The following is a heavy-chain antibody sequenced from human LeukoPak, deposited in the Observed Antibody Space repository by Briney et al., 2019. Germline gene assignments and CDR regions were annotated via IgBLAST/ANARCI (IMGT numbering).Heavy chain of an antibody. V-gene: IGHV3-74*03. J-gene: IGHJ4*02. D-gene: IGHD7-27*01. Sequence: GGSLRLSCAASGFTFSNYWMHWVRQAPGKGLVWVSRTNSDGSRTTYADSVKGRFTISRDNAKNTLYLQMNSLRAEDTAVYYCARAGLIKGGNYWGYHFDYWGQGALVTVSS. CDR2: TNSDGSRT. CDR3: ARAGLIKGGNYWGYHFDY. CDR1: GFTFSNYW.